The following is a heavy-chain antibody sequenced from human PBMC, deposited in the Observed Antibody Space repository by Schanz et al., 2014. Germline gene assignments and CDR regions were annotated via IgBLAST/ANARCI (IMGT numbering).Heavy chain of an antibody. V-gene: IGHV3-48*02. CDR3: ARGTPFLCDY. CDR2: ISSTSSSK. Sequence: EVHLVESGGGLVQRGGSLIVSCEGSGFTFNSYSMNWVRQAPGKGLEWISYISSTSSSKDYADSVKGRFSISRDNAKNSLYLQMNSLRDEDTAVYYCARGTPFLCDYWGQGTLVIVSS. CDR1: GFTFNSYS. D-gene: IGHD3-16*01. J-gene: IGHJ4*02.